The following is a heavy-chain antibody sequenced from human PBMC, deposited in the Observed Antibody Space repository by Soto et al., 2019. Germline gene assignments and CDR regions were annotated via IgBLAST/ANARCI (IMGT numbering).Heavy chain of an antibody. CDR3: ARRSDPCGFWSAYVLDYGMDV. CDR2: IWSDGSKK. J-gene: IGHJ6*02. Sequence: QVQLVESGGGVVQPGGALRVSCATSGFTFGSHGMHWVRQAPGKGLAWVGVIWSDGSKKYYADSVKGRFTISRNNSKNALDLQMNTLRAEDTAVYYCARRSDPCGFWSAYVLDYGMDVWGQGTTVTVSS. CDR1: GFTFGSHG. D-gene: IGHD3-3*01. V-gene: IGHV3-33*01.